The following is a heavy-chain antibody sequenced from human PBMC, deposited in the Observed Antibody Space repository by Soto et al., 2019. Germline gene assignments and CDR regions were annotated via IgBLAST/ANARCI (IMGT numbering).Heavy chain of an antibody. CDR3: ARERSEGYFDY. CDR2: IYHSGST. D-gene: IGHD4-17*01. Sequence: SETLSLTCVVSGASLSSYYWSWIRQPPGKGLEWIGEIYHSGSTNYNPSLKSRVTISVDKSKNQFSLKLSSVTAADTAVYYCARERSEGYFDYWGQGTLVTVSS. V-gene: IGHV4-59*12. CDR1: GASLSSYY. J-gene: IGHJ4*02.